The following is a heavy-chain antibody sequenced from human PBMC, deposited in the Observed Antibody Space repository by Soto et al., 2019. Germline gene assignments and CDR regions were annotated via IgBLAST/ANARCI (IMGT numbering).Heavy chain of an antibody. V-gene: IGHV1-8*01. CDR3: ARMLNGTYYFDY. J-gene: IGHJ4*02. CDR1: GYTFTSYD. D-gene: IGHD2-8*01. Sequence: ASVKVSCKASGYTFTSYDINWVRQATGQGLEWMGWMNPNSGNTGYAQKFQGRVTMTRNTSISTAYMELSSLRSEDTAVYYCARMLNGTYYFDYWGQGTLVTVSS. CDR2: MNPNSGNT.